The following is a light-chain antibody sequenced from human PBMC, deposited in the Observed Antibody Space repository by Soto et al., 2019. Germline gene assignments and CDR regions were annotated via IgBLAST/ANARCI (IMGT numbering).Light chain of an antibody. V-gene: IGLV1-44*01. CDR3: ASWDDSLNGPV. CDR1: TSNIGSQT. J-gene: IGLJ2*01. CDR2: IDN. Sequence: QSVLTQPPSASGTPGQRVSISCSGSTSNIGSQTVNWYQRLPGTAPKLLIYIDNQRPSGVPDRFSGSKSGTSASLAISGLQSEDEDDYFWASWDDSLNGPVFGGGTKVTVL.